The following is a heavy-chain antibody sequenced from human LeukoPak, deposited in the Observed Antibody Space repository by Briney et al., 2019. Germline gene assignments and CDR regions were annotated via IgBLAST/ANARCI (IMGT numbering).Heavy chain of an antibody. Sequence: SETLSLTCCVSGGSIRSSSWYWGWIRQPPGKGLEWIGSIYYSGNTNYNPSLKSRVTISVDTSKNQFSLNLRSVTAADTAVYYCARRPYNWNSREDLDYWGQGTLVTVSA. J-gene: IGHJ4*02. CDR2: IYYSGNT. CDR3: ARRPYNWNSREDLDY. CDR1: GGSIRSSSWY. V-gene: IGHV4-39*01. D-gene: IGHD1-7*01.